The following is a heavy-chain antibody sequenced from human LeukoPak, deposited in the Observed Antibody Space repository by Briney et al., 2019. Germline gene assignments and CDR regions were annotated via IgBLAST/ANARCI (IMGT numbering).Heavy chain of an antibody. CDR2: IYPGDSDT. Sequence: GESLKISCKGSGYSFTSYWIGWVRQMPGKGLEWMGIIYPGDSDTRYSPSFQGQVTISADKSISTAYLQWSSLKASDTAMYYCARSLSQEALWGSSCGIWDLCRVWFDPWGQGTLVTVSS. CDR1: GYSFTSYW. D-gene: IGHD2-2*01. J-gene: IGHJ5*02. V-gene: IGHV5-51*01. CDR3: ARSLSQEALWGSSCGIWDLCRVWFDP.